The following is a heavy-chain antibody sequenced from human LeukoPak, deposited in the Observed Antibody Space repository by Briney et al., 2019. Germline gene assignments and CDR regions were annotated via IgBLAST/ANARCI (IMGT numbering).Heavy chain of an antibody. J-gene: IGHJ4*02. CDR1: GGSFSGYY. Sequence: SETLSLTCAVYGGSFSGYYWSWIRQPPGKGLEWIGYIYYSGSTYYNPSLKSRVTISVDTSKNQFSLKLSSVTAADTAVYYCARAGYYYDSSGPPGYWGQGTLVAVSS. CDR2: IYYSGST. V-gene: IGHV4-30-4*08. CDR3: ARAGYYYDSSGPPGY. D-gene: IGHD3-22*01.